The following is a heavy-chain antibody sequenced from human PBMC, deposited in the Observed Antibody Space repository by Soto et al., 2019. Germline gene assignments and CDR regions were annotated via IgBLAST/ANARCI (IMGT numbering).Heavy chain of an antibody. CDR1: GFTVSSNY. Sequence: LRLSCAASGFTVSSNYMSWVRQAPGKGLEWVSVIYSGGSTYYADSVKGRFTISRDNSKNTLYLQMNSLRAEDTAVYYCAREDYYDSSGYYGYWGQGALVTVSS. CDR2: IYSGGST. D-gene: IGHD3-22*01. V-gene: IGHV3-53*01. J-gene: IGHJ4*02. CDR3: AREDYYDSSGYYGY.